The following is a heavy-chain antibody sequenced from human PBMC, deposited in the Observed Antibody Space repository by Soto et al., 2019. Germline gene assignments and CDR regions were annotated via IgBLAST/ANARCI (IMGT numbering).Heavy chain of an antibody. J-gene: IGHJ4*02. CDR2: IYYSGST. CDR3: ARPRRANPFDY. V-gene: IGHV4-39*01. CDR1: GGSISSSSYY. Sequence: QLQLQESGPGLVKPSETLSLTCTVSGGSISSSSYYWGWIRQPPGKGLEWIGSIYYSGSTYYNPSLRRXXTXSXXTPGIRFSLELGSVTAADAAVYYWARPRRANPFDYWGQGTLVTVSS.